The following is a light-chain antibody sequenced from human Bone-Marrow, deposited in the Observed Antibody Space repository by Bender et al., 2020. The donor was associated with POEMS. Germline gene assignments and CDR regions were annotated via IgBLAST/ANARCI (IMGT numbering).Light chain of an antibody. J-gene: IGLJ2*01. CDR1: SSDVGTYNY. CDR2: DVS. Sequence: QSALTQPASVSGSPGQSIAISCTGTSSDVGTYNYVSWYQQHPGKAPKVMIYDVSNRPSGVSNRFSGSKSGNTASLTISGLQPEDEADYYCSSHAGNYNVVFGGGTKLTVL. V-gene: IGLV2-14*03. CDR3: SSHAGNYNVV.